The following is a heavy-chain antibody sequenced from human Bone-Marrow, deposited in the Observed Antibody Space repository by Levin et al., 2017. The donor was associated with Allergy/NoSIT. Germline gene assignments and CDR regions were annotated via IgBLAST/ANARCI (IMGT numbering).Heavy chain of an antibody. CDR1: GFSLRSYW. V-gene: IGHV3-74*01. J-gene: IGHJ3*01. D-gene: IGHD2-21*01. Sequence: LSLTCAASGFSLRSYWMHWVRQGPGKRLLWVARIISDGTSASYADSVKGRFTISRDNAKNTLHLQMNSPRAEDMALYFCARDVGGDNAFDLWGQGTKVTVSS. CDR3: ARDVGGDNAFDL. CDR2: IISDGTSA.